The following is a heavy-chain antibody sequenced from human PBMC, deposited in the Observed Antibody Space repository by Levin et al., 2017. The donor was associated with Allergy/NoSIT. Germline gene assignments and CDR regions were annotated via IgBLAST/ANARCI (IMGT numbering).Heavy chain of an antibody. J-gene: IGHJ3*02. V-gene: IGHV3-11*01. D-gene: IGHD6-25*01. Sequence: GGSLRLSCAASGFTFSDYYMSWIRQAPGKGLEWVSYISSSGSTIYYADSVKGRFTISRDNAKNSLYLQMNSLRAEDTAVYYCARSPYFARRLHAFDIWGQGTMVTVSS. CDR2: ISSSGSTI. CDR1: GFTFSDYY. CDR3: ARSPYFARRLHAFDI.